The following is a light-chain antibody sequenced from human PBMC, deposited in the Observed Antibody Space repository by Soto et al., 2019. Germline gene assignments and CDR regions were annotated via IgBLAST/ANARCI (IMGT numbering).Light chain of an antibody. V-gene: IGLV2-14*01. Sequence: QSALTQPASVSGSPGQSITISCTGTSSDVGGYNYVSWYQQHPGKAPKLMIYDVSNRHSGVSTRFSGSKSGNTAALTISGLQAEDGADYYCSSYTSSSTVVFVGGIKLTV. CDR3: SSYTSSSTVV. CDR2: DVS. J-gene: IGLJ2*01. CDR1: SSDVGGYNY.